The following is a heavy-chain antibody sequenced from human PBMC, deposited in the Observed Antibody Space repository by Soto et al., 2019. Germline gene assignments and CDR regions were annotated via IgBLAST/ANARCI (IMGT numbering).Heavy chain of an antibody. Sequence: ASVKVSCKASGYTLTIYYMHWVRQAPGQGLEWMGIMNPSGGSTTYAQKFQGRVTMTRDTSTSTVYMELSSLRSEDTAVYYCARGRRDSGNDWFLYYWGQGTLVTVSS. CDR2: MNPSGGST. D-gene: IGHD5-12*01. CDR3: ARGRRDSGNDWFLYY. V-gene: IGHV1-46*01. J-gene: IGHJ4*02. CDR1: GYTLTIYY.